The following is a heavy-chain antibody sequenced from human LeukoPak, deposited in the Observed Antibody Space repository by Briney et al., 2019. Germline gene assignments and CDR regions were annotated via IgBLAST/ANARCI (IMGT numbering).Heavy chain of an antibody. CDR1: GFTLSKHW. CDR2: IKQDGSEK. CDR3: GREWAVDF. J-gene: IGHJ4*02. V-gene: IGHV3-7*01. Sequence: PGGSLRLSCAASGFTLSKHWVTWVRQAPGKGLECVAIIKQDGSEKYYVNSVKGRFTISRDNAKNSLYLQMNSLRVEDAAVYYCGREWAVDFWGQGTLVTVSS.